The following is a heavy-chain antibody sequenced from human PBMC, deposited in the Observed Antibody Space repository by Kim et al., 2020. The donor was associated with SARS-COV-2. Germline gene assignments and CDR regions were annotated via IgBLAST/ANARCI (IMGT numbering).Heavy chain of an antibody. CDR3: ARVLRALTIHYYGMDV. CDR1: GFTFSSYG. Sequence: GGSLRLSCAASGFTFSSYGMHWVRQAPGKGLEWVAVIWYDGSNKYYADSVKGRFTISRDNSKNTLYLQMNSLRAEDTAVYYCARVLRALTIHYYGMDVWGQGTTVTVSS. CDR2: IWYDGSNK. J-gene: IGHJ6*02. D-gene: IGHD3-3*01. V-gene: IGHV3-33*01.